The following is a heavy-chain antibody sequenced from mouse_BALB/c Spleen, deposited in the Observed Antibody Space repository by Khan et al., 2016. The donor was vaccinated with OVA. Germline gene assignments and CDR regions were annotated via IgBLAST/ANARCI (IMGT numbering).Heavy chain of an antibody. CDR1: GYSITSDYA. CDR3: ARGVRLTY. Sequence: VQLKQSGPGLVKPSQSLSLTCTVTGYSITSDYAWNWIRQFPGNKLEWMGYISYSGSTSYNPSLKSRISITRDTSKNQFFLQLNSVTTEDTATXYCARGVRLTYWGQGTLVTVSA. CDR2: ISYSGST. D-gene: IGHD1-2*01. J-gene: IGHJ3*01. V-gene: IGHV3-2*02.